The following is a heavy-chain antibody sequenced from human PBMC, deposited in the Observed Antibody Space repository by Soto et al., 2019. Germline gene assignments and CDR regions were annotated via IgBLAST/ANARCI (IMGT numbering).Heavy chain of an antibody. D-gene: IGHD2-15*01. J-gene: IGHJ4*02. V-gene: IGHV3-21*01. CDR1: GFTFSTYS. Sequence: EVLLVESGGGLVQPGGSERLSCAVSGFTFSTYSMNWVRQAPGKGLEWVSSINTASYIYYADSVKGRFAISRDDAKNSLYLQMNSLRDEDTAVYYCAREGGYCNAGGCRYFDYWGQGTLVTVSS. CDR2: INTASYI. CDR3: AREGGYCNAGGCRYFDY.